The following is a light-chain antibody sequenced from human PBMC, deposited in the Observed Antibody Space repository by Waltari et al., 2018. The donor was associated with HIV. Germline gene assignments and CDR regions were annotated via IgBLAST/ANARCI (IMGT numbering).Light chain of an antibody. V-gene: IGLV3-25*03. J-gene: IGLJ3*02. CDR1: ALANQR. CDR3: QSVDSSRIWV. CDR2: KDQ. Sequence: SYELTPPPSASVSPGQTARLTCSGDALANQRTYWFQHKPGQAPVLFIYKDQERPSVIPRRFSGSRSGTTVMVTISGVQAEDEDDYYCQSVDSSRIWVFGGGTKLTVL.